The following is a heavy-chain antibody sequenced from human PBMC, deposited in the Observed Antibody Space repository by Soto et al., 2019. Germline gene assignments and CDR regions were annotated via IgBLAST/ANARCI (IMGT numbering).Heavy chain of an antibody. CDR3: ARCTHGYSPDCHYLDV. D-gene: IGHD6-13*01. Sequence: GESLKISCNASGYSFTSNWIGWVRQMPGKGLEWMGAIYPGDSDRRYSPSFQGQVTMSADKFINTAYLQWSSLKASDTAMYFCARCTHGYSPDCHYLDVWGQGTTVTVSS. V-gene: IGHV5-51*01. CDR2: IYPGDSDR. J-gene: IGHJ6*03. CDR1: GYSFTSNW.